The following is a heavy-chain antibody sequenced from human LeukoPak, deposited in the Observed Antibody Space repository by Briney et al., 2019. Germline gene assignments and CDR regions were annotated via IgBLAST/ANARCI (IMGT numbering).Heavy chain of an antibody. CDR2: ISGDGGST. D-gene: IGHD3-9*01. CDR3: AKDMKGPLHFGWKHDY. J-gene: IGHJ4*02. Sequence: GGSLRLSCAASGFTFDGYAMHWVRQAPGKGLEWVSLISGDGGSTYYADSVKGRFTISRDNSKNSLYLQMNSLRTEDTALYYCAKDMKGPLHFGWKHDYWGQGTLVTVSS. V-gene: IGHV3-43*02. CDR1: GFTFDGYA.